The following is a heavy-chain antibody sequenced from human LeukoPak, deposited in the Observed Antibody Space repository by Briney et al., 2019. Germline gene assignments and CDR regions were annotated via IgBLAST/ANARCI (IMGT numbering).Heavy chain of an antibody. CDR2: IYYSGST. Sequence: PSQTLSLTCTVSGGSISSGGYYWSWIRQHPGKGLEWIGYIYYSGSTYYNPSLKSRFTISVDTSKSQFSLKLSSVTAADTAVYYCASLYDSSGYRDYWGQGTLVTVSS. J-gene: IGHJ4*02. D-gene: IGHD3-22*01. V-gene: IGHV4-31*03. CDR1: GGSISSGGYY. CDR3: ASLYDSSGYRDY.